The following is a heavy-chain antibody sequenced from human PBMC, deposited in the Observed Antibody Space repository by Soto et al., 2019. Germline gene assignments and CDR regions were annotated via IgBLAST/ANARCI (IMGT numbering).Heavy chain of an antibody. D-gene: IGHD1-20*01. CDR3: ARHTHYNWNRVYSYYYMDV. CDR1: GVSINDYY. J-gene: IGHJ6*03. Sequence: PSETLSLTCTVSGVSINDYYWSWIRQSPGKGLEWIGYVYHSGSTNYNPSLKSRVTMSLDTSKSQLSLKLSSVTAADTAVYFCARHTHYNWNRVYSYYYMDVWGKGTSVTVSS. V-gene: IGHV4-59*13. CDR2: VYHSGST.